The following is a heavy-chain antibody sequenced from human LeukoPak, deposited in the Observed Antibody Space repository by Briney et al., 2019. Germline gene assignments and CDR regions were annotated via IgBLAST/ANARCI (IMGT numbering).Heavy chain of an antibody. CDR2: INHSGST. D-gene: IGHD3-10*01. CDR3: ARGRVTMVRGLLFDY. Sequence: SETLSLTCAVYGGSFSGYYWSWIRQPPGKGLEWIGEINHSGSTNYNPSLKSRVTISVDTPKNQFSLKLSSVTAADTAVYYCARGRVTMVRGLLFDYWGQGTLVTVSS. CDR1: GGSFSGYY. V-gene: IGHV4-34*01. J-gene: IGHJ4*02.